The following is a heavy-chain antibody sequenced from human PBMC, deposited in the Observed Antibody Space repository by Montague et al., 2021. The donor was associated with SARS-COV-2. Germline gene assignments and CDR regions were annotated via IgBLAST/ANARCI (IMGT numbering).Heavy chain of an antibody. J-gene: IGHJ6*04. CDR2: IYNSGCT. CDR3: ARTVVVPAAMSRYYGMDA. V-gene: IGHV4-61*02. Sequence: TLSLTCTVSGGSISRGSYYWSRTRQTTGRGLEWIGRIYNSGCTNPNPALRSPVTVSVDTSKNQFSLRLSSVTAADTAVYYCARTVVVPAAMSRYYGMDAWG. D-gene: IGHD2-2*01. CDR1: GGSISRGSYY.